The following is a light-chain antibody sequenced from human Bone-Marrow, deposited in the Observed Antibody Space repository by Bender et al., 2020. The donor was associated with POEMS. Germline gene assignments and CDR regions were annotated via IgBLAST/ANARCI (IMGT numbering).Light chain of an antibody. Sequence: HSALTQPASVSGSPGQSITISCAGTSSDIGASNYVSWYQHYPGKAPKLMIYDVNYRPSGVSNRFSGSKSGNTASLTISGLQAEDEADYYCSSFTTSSTGVFGTGTKVTVL. CDR1: SSDIGASNY. V-gene: IGLV2-14*03. CDR2: DVN. CDR3: SSFTTSSTGV. J-gene: IGLJ1*01.